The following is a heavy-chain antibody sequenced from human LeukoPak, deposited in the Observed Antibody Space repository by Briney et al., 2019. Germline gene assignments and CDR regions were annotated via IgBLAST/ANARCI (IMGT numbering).Heavy chain of an antibody. CDR2: IIPIFGTA. J-gene: IGHJ3*02. D-gene: IGHD2-2*01. CDR1: GGTFSSYA. V-gene: IGHV1-69*05. CDR3: ARDRCSSTSCSLGAFDI. Sequence: SVKASCKASGGTFSSYAISWVRQAPGQGLEWMGGIIPIFGTANYAQKFQGRVTITTDESTSTAYMELSSLRSEDTAVYYCARDRCSSTSCSLGAFDIWGQGTMVTVSS.